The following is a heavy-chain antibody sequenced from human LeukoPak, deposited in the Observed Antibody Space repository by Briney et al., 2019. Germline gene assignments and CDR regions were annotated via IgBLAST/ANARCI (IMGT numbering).Heavy chain of an antibody. CDR3: ARGQSWAFDF. CDR2: IEPDGSEK. CDR1: GFTFSTYW. J-gene: IGHJ4*02. Sequence: GGSLRLSCAASGFTFSTYWMSWVRQAPGKGLQWVVNIEPDGSEKYYVDSVKGRFAISRDNAKNSVDLQMNSLRVEDTAVYYCARGQSWAFDFWGQGTLVTVSS. V-gene: IGHV3-7*05. D-gene: IGHD1-26*01.